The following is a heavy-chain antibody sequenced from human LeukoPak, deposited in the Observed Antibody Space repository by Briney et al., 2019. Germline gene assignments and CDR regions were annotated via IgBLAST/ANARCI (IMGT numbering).Heavy chain of an antibody. CDR1: GFIFSNSA. D-gene: IGHD5-12*01. CDR2: ISYHGSNK. J-gene: IGHJ4*02. CDR3: VRDGGYGGYDGPLTGWHYFDF. V-gene: IGHV3-30-3*01. Sequence: GGSLRLSCAASGFIFSNSAMHWVRQAPGEGLEWVAAISYHGSNKFYTDSVKGRFTISRDNSKNTFYLQMNSLRAEDTAMYYCVRDGGYGGYDGPLTGWHYFDFRGQGTLVTVSS.